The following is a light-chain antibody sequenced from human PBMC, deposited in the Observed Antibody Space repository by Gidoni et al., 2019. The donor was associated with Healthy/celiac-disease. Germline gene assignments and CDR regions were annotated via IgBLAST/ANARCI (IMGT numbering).Light chain of an antibody. CDR2: GNS. CDR3: QSYDSSLSGYVV. CDR1: SSNIGAGYD. Sequence: SVLTQPPSVSGAPGQRVTISCTGSSSNIGAGYDVHWYQQLPGTAPQLPIYGNSNRPSGVPDRFSGSKSGTSASLAITGLQAEDEADYYCQSYDSSLSGYVVFGGGTKLTVL. V-gene: IGLV1-40*01. J-gene: IGLJ2*01.